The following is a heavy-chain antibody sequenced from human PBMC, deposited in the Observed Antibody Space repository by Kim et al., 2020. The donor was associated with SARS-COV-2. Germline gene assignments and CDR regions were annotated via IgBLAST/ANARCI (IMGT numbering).Heavy chain of an antibody. CDR2: IPFDGNHI. D-gene: IGHD4-17*01. CDR3: ARGDGPGNWLIDY. Sequence: GGSLRLSCAASGFTFRNYAMHWVRQAPGKGLQWVAVIPFDGNHIHYADFVKGQFTISRDNSNNILYLEVKSLRGDDTAVYFCARGDGPGNWLIDYWGQGTLVTVSS. J-gene: IGHJ4*02. CDR1: GFTFRNYA. V-gene: IGHV3-30*04.